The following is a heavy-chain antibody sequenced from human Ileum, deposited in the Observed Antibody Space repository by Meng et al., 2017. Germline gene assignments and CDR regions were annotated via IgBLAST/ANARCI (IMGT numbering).Heavy chain of an antibody. J-gene: IGHJ5*02. D-gene: IGHD3-22*01. CDR2: TSYDGSNK. CDR3: ARDIDTSSHYSRFDP. Sequence: GESLKISCAASGFTFSSYAMHWVRQAPGKGLEWVAVTSYDGSNKYYVDAVKGRFTISRDTSKDTLFLQMDSLRAEDTAVYYCARDIDTSSHYSRFDPWGPGTLVTVSS. CDR1: GFTFSSYA. V-gene: IGHV3-30*07.